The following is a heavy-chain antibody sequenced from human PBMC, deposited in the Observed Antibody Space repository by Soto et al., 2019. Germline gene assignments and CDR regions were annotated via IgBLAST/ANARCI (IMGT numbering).Heavy chain of an antibody. D-gene: IGHD3-16*01. CDR1: GYDFSTHW. J-gene: IGHJ4*02. CDR3: ARLFKDAGFWDSFDX. Sequence: PGSSLKISCKASGYDFSTHWIGWVRHMPGKGLQWMAIIYPSDSDTKYSPSFQGHVTISVDKSISTSYLQCSGLKASDSAKYYCARLFKDAGFWDSFDXSGPGTLVTVS. V-gene: IGHV5-51*01. CDR2: IYPSDSDT.